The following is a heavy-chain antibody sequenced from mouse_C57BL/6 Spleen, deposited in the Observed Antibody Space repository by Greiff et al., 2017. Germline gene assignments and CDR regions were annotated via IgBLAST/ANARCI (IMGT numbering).Heavy chain of an antibody. CDR2: IHPNSGST. J-gene: IGHJ2*01. V-gene: IGHV1-64*01. CDR1: GYTFTSYW. Sequence: VQLQQSGAELVKPGASVKLSCKASGYTFTSYWMHWVKQRPGQGLEWIGMIHPNSGSTNYNEKFKSKATLTVDKSSSTAYMQLSSLTSEDSAVYYCARYYYGSSYGDFFDYWGQGTTLTVSS. D-gene: IGHD1-1*01. CDR3: ARYYYGSSYGDFFDY.